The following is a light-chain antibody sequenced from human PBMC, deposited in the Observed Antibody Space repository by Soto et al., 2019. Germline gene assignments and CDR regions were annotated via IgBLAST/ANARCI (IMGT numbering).Light chain of an antibody. CDR1: HRVGSR. CDR2: GAS. J-gene: IGKJ4*01. V-gene: IGKV3D-15*01. Sequence: TQSPGTLSFSPCEIATLSCGCVHRVGSRLAFYQHKSGQSPRLLISGASSRATGIPARFSGSGSGTDFTLTISSLQPEDFAAYSCQQYNNWPLTFGGGTKV. CDR3: QQYNNWPLT.